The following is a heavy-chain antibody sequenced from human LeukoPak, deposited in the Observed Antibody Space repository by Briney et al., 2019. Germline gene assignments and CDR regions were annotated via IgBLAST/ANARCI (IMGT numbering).Heavy chain of an antibody. CDR3: ARDPTGYPNWFDA. V-gene: IGHV3-23*01. CDR2: ISGSGGDT. D-gene: IGHD1-1*01. CDR1: GFIFNNYV. J-gene: IGHJ5*02. Sequence: GGSLRLSCVASGFIFNNYVMSWVRQAPGKGLEWVSAISGSGGDTYYADSVKGRFTISRDNSKNTLYLQMNSLRAEDTAVYYCARDPTGYPNWFDAWGRGTLVTVSS.